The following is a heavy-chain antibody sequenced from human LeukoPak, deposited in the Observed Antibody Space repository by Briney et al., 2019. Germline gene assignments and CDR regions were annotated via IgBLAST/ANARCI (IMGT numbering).Heavy chain of an antibody. J-gene: IGHJ6*02. D-gene: IGHD1-1*01. CDR3: ARGRTAVVYYYYGMDV. Sequence: SETLSLTCAVYGGSFSGYYWSWIRQPPGKGLEWIGEINHSGSTNYNPSLKSRVTISVDTSKNQFSLKLSSVTAADTAVYYCARGRTAVVYYYYGMDVWGQGTTVTVSS. V-gene: IGHV4-34*01. CDR2: INHSGST. CDR1: GGSFSGYY.